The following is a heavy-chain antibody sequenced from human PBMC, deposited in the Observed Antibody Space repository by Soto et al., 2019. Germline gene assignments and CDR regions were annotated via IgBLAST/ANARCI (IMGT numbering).Heavy chain of an antibody. CDR1: GGSVTSSSFY. J-gene: IGHJ5*02. V-gene: IGHV4-39*01. Sequence: QLQLQESGPGLVKPSETLSLSCTVSGGSVTSSSFYWAWLRQSPGEGLVLIGSIYYSGTTYYNPSLKSRLTISIDTSKNQFSLELISVTAADTAVDYCAVVDSTGNWFDPWGQGALVTVSS. CDR2: IYYSGTT. CDR3: AVVDSTGNWFDP. D-gene: IGHD2-8*02.